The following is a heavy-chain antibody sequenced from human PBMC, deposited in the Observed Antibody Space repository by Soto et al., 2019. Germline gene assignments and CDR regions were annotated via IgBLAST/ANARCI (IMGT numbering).Heavy chain of an antibody. D-gene: IGHD3-3*01. J-gene: IGHJ4*02. CDR3: TTERSGNGYYVEY. CDR1: GFTFSNAW. CDR2: IKSKTDGGTT. V-gene: IGHV3-15*01. Sequence: GGSLRLSCVASGFTFSNAWMIWVRQAPGKGLEWVGHIKSKTDGGTTDYAAPVKGRFTISRDDSKNTLYLQMNSLKTEDTAVYYCTTERSGNGYYVEYWGQGTLVTVSS.